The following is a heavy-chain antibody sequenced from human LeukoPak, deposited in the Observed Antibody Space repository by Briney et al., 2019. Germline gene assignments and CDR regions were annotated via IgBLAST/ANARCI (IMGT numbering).Heavy chain of an antibody. Sequence: PSETLSLTCAVSGVSFSGNYWSWIRQPPGKGLEWIGETHSSGATNYNPSLKSRVTISVDTSKNQFSLKLSSVTAADTAVYYCARGSPPPGACGGSCYFSSWTHDPWGQGTLVTVSS. J-gene: IGHJ5*02. CDR2: THSSGAT. D-gene: IGHD2-15*01. CDR3: ARGSPPPGACGGSCYFSSWTHDP. V-gene: IGHV4-34*01. CDR1: GVSFSGNY.